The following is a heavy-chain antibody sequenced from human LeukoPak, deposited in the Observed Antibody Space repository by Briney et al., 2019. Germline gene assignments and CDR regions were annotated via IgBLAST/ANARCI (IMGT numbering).Heavy chain of an antibody. Sequence: ASVKVSCKASGYTFTSYGITWVRQAPGQGLEWMGWINTNNGHTHYAQRLQGRLTMTTDTSTNTAYMELRSLTSDDTAMYYCARNSSNWYDFWGQGTLATVSS. J-gene: IGHJ5*01. CDR2: INTNNGHT. CDR1: GYTFTSYG. V-gene: IGHV1-18*01. D-gene: IGHD6-19*01. CDR3: ARNSSNWYDF.